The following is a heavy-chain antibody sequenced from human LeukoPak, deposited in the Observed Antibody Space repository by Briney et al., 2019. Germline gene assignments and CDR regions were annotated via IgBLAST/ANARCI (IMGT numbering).Heavy chain of an antibody. CDR2: IKSKTDGGTT. Sequence: GGSLRLSCAASGFSLSNALMSWVRQAPGKGLEWVGRIKSKTDGGTTDYAAPVKGRFTISRDDSKNTLYLQMNSLKTEDTAVYYCTTYGYSYAKGAFDIWGQGTMVSVSS. J-gene: IGHJ3*02. D-gene: IGHD5-18*01. V-gene: IGHV3-15*01. CDR3: TTYGYSYAKGAFDI. CDR1: GFSLSNAL.